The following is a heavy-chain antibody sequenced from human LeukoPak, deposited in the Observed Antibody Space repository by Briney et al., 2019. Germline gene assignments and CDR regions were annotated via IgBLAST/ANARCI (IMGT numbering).Heavy chain of an antibody. CDR2: INPNSGGT. Sequence: ASVKVSCKASGYIFTGYCMHWVRQAPGQGLEWMGWINPNSGGTNYAQKFQGRVTMTRDTSISTAYMELSRLRSDDTAVYYCARGYNWNDPWFDPWGQGTLVTVSS. CDR3: ARGYNWNDPWFDP. J-gene: IGHJ5*02. D-gene: IGHD1-20*01. CDR1: GYIFTGYC. V-gene: IGHV1-2*02.